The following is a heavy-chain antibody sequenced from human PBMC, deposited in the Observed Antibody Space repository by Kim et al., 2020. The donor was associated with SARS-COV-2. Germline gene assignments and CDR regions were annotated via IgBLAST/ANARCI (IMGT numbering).Heavy chain of an antibody. V-gene: IGHV3-74*01. CDR2: INSDGSST. CDR3: ARAGIWFREPADY. Sequence: GGSLRLSCAASGFTFSSYWMHWVRQAPGKGLVWVSRINSDGSSTSYADSVKGRFTISRDNAKNTLYLQMNSLRAEDTAVYYCARAGIWFREPADYWGQGTLVTVSS. J-gene: IGHJ4*02. D-gene: IGHD3-10*01. CDR1: GFTFSSYW.